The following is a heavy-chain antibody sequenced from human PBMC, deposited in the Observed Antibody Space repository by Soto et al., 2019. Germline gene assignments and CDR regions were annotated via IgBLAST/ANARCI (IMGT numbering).Heavy chain of an antibody. J-gene: IGHJ6*02. CDR3: ARAFSGYARGIYFCFGLDV. CDR1: GFTFDDHP. Sequence: EVQLVEAGVCGVQPGGSLRLSCAASGFTFDDHPMHWVRQAPGKGLEWVSRISCDGSNTYYTDSGEGRFTISRDNSKNSLYLQMNSLRTEDTALYYCARAFSGYARGIYFCFGLDVWGQGTTVIVSS. D-gene: IGHD5-12*01. CDR2: ISCDGSNT. V-gene: IGHV3-43*01.